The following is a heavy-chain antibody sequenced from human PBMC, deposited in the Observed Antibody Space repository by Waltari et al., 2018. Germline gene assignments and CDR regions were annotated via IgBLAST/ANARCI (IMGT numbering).Heavy chain of an antibody. CDR1: GFNFGSYV. Sequence: EVQLVESGGGLVQPGGSLRRSCAASGFNFGSYVMIWVRQAPGKGLEWVSVISGSGDNTYYADSVKGRFTISRDNSKNTLYLQMNSLRADDTATYYCAKDRYCNYISCYGGWVYWGQGNLVTVSS. D-gene: IGHD2-2*01. V-gene: IGHV3-23*04. CDR3: AKDRYCNYISCYGGWVY. J-gene: IGHJ4*02. CDR2: ISGSGDNT.